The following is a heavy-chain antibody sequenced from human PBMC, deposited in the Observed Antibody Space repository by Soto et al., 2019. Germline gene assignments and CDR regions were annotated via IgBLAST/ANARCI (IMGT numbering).Heavy chain of an antibody. V-gene: IGHV5-51*01. J-gene: IGHJ4*02. Sequence: PGESLKISCKTSGYNFPDFWIGLVRQMPGKGLEWMGIIYPGDSNTRYSPSFQGQVTISADTSVNTAYLEWNILKASDTAMYYCERVGLVNCLDFWGQGTLVTVSS. CDR2: IYPGDSNT. CDR3: ERVGLVNCLDF. CDR1: GYNFPDFW. D-gene: IGHD2-21*01.